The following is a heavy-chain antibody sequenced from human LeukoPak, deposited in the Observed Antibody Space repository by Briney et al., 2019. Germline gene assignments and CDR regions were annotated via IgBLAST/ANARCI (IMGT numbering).Heavy chain of an antibody. CDR3: ARASTLTTFDP. CDR1: GFTFSSYA. D-gene: IGHD4-11*01. CDR2: ISYDGSNK. Sequence: GRSLRLSRAASGFTFSSYAMHWVRQAPGKGLEWVAVISYDGSNKYYADSVKGRFTISRDNSKNTLYLQMNSLRAEDTAVYYCARASTLTTFDPWGQGTLVTVSS. V-gene: IGHV3-30-3*01. J-gene: IGHJ5*02.